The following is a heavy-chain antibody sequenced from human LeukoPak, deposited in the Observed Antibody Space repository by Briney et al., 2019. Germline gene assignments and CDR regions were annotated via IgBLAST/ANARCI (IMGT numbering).Heavy chain of an antibody. Sequence: GGSLRLSCAASGFIFSHYTMTWVRQAPGKGLEWVSAISGSGGSTYYADSVKGRFTISRDNSKNTLYLQMNSLRAEDTAVYYCAKDGGFDSSGYYYVYWGQGTLVTVSS. D-gene: IGHD3-22*01. CDR2: ISGSGGST. J-gene: IGHJ4*02. CDR3: AKDGGFDSSGYYYVY. V-gene: IGHV3-23*01. CDR1: GFIFSHYT.